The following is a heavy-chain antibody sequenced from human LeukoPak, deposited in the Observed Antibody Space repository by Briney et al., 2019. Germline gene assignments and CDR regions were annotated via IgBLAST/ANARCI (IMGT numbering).Heavy chain of an antibody. CDR2: ISGYNGNT. D-gene: IGHD6-13*01. Sequence: ASVRVSCKASGYTFTTSGTSWVRQAPGQGLEWMGWISGYNGNTDYAQKFQGRVTMTTDISTSTAYMELRSLRSDDTAVYYCARDVAAAGVDPWGQGTLVIVSS. CDR3: ARDVAAAGVDP. V-gene: IGHV1-18*01. J-gene: IGHJ5*02. CDR1: GYTFTTSG.